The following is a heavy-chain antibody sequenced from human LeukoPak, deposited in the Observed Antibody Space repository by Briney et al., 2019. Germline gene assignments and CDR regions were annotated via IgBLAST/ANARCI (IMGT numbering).Heavy chain of an antibody. CDR1: GYTFTVYY. CDR3: AKSNTAASVY. Sequence: ASVKVSCKASGYTFTVYYMDWVRQAPGQGMEWMGWINPNSGGTNYAETFQGRVTLTRDTSISTAYMELSRLRSDDTAVYYCAKSNTAASVYWGQGTLVTVSS. V-gene: IGHV1-2*02. J-gene: IGHJ4*02. CDR2: INPNSGGT. D-gene: IGHD2-15*01.